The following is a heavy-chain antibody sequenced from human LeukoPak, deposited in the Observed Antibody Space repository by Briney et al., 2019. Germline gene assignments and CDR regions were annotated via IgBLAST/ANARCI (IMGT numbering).Heavy chain of an antibody. Sequence: PGGSLRLSCAASGFTFSDYFMTWIRQAPGKGLEWVSYISDSGGTIYYADSVKGRLTISRDNAKNSLYLQMNSLRAEDTAVYYCSKKGQNEDYGKPDWGQGTLVTVSS. CDR3: SKKGQNEDYGKPD. V-gene: IGHV3-11*01. D-gene: IGHD4-17*01. CDR1: GFTFSDYF. J-gene: IGHJ4*02. CDR2: ISDSGGTI.